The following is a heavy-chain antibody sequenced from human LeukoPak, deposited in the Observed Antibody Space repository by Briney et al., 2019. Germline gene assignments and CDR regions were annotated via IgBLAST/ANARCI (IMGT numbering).Heavy chain of an antibody. Sequence: IPSETLSLTCTVSGGSISSYYWSWIRQPPGKGLEWIGYIYTSRSTNYNPSLNSRVTISVDTSKNQFSLKLSSVTAADTAVYYCARHSRITISGVAPESYYYYYMDVWGKGTTVTVSS. CDR1: GGSISSYY. D-gene: IGHD3-3*01. J-gene: IGHJ6*03. CDR2: IYTSRST. V-gene: IGHV4-4*09. CDR3: ARHSRITISGVAPESYYYYYMDV.